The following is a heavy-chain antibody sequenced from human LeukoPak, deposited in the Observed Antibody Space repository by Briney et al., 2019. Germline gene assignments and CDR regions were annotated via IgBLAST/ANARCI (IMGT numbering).Heavy chain of an antibody. CDR2: IIPILGIA. D-gene: IGHD3-10*01. Sequence: SVKVSCKASGSTFSSYAISWVRQAPGQGLEWMGRIIPILGIANYAQKFQGRVTITADKSTSTAYMELSSLRSEDTAVYYCARVRFGELSPYDYWGQGTLVTVSS. V-gene: IGHV1-69*04. J-gene: IGHJ4*02. CDR3: ARVRFGELSPYDY. CDR1: GSTFSSYA.